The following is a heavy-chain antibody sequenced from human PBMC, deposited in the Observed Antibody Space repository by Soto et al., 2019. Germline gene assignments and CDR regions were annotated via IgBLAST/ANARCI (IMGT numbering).Heavy chain of an antibody. V-gene: IGHV1-69*02. J-gene: IGHJ6*03. D-gene: IGHD2-2*01. CDR2: IIPILGIA. CDR1: GGTFSSYT. Sequence: SVKVSCKASGGTFSSYTISWVRQAPGQGLEWMGRIIPILGIANYAQKFQGRVTITADKSTSTAYMELSSLRSEDTAVYYCARGVPAAINPYYYYYYMDVWGKGTKVTVSS. CDR3: ARGVPAAINPYYYYYYMDV.